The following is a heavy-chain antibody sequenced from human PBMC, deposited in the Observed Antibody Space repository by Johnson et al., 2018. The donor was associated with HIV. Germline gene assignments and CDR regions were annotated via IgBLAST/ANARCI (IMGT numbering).Heavy chain of an antibody. CDR3: ARWVMVRDGVVRRRTYYYDSSALDI. CDR1: GFTVSSNY. CDR2: IYSGGST. J-gene: IGHJ3*02. D-gene: IGHD3-22*01. V-gene: IGHV3-66*01. Sequence: VQLVESGGGLVQPGGSLRLSCAASGFTVSSNYMSWVRQAPGKGLEWVSVIYSGGSTYYADSVKGRFTISRDNSKNTLYLQMNSLRAEDTAVYYCARWVMVRDGVVRRRTYYYDSSALDIWGQGTMVTVSS.